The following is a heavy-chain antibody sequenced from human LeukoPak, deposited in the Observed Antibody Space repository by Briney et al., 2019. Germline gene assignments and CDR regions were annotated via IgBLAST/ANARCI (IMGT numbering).Heavy chain of an antibody. J-gene: IGHJ4*02. Sequence: SETLSLTCTVSGGSISSGGYYWSWIRQPPGKGLEWIGYIYHSGSTYYNPSLKSRVTISVDRSKNQFSLKLSSVTAADTAVYYCARDFGDGYNYHFDYWGQGTLVTVSS. D-gene: IGHD5-24*01. CDR2: IYHSGST. CDR3: ARDFGDGYNYHFDY. V-gene: IGHV4-30-2*01. CDR1: GGSISSGGYY.